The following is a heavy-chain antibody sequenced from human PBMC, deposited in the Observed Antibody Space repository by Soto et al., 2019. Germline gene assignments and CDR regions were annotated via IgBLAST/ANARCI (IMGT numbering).Heavy chain of an antibody. CDR1: GFTFSSYG. CDR3: ARGPPDIVVVPAALDY. D-gene: IGHD2-2*01. V-gene: IGHV3-33*01. J-gene: IGHJ4*02. CDR2: IWYDGSNK. Sequence: TVGSLRLSCAASGFTFSSYGMHWVRQAPGKGLEWVAVIWYDGSNKYYADSVKGRFTISRDNSKNTLYLQMNSLRAEDTAVYYCARGPPDIVVVPAALDYWGQGTLVTVSS.